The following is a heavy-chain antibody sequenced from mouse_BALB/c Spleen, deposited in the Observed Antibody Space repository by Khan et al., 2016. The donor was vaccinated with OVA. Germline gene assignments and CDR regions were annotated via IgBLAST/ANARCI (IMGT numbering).Heavy chain of an antibody. J-gene: IGHJ2*01. D-gene: IGHD1-1*01. CDR2: IYPGSGTT. V-gene: IGHV1-77*01. Sequence: QVQLQQSGPELVKPGASVKMSCKASGYTFTDYIISWVKQRTGQGLEWIGEIYPGSGTTHYNEKFKGKATLTADKSSHTAYMQLNSLTSEDSAIYFCARFGTTVADYWGQGTTLTVSS. CDR3: ARFGTTVADY. CDR1: GYTFTDYI.